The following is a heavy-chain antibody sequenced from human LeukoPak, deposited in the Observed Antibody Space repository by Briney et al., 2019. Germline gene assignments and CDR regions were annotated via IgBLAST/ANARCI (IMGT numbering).Heavy chain of an antibody. Sequence: SETLSLTCTVSGGSISSYYWGWIRQPPGKGLEWIGNIYSSGSTYYNASLQSRVTISIDTSKNQFSLRLNSVTAADTAMYYCAKSGGYGLIDYWGQGTRVTVSS. CDR2: IYSSGST. V-gene: IGHV4-59*04. J-gene: IGHJ4*02. CDR1: GGSISSYY. D-gene: IGHD1-26*01. CDR3: AKSGGYGLIDY.